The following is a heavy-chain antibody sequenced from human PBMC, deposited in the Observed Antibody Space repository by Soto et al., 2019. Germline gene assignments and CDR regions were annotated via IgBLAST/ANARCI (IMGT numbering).Heavy chain of an antibody. CDR2: IVPVFGIA. Sequence: QVQLVQSGAEVKTPGSSVKVSCMTSGGAFSTYALTWVRQAPGQGLEWIGGIVPVFGIASSAQRFHRRVTITADESTNTAYMELSSLRSEDTAIYYCARCQKPPSAPGRAAPYYYYYYGMDVWGQGTTVTVSS. CDR3: ARCQKPPSAPGRAAPYYYYYYGMDV. V-gene: IGHV1-69*01. J-gene: IGHJ6*02. CDR1: GGAFSTYA.